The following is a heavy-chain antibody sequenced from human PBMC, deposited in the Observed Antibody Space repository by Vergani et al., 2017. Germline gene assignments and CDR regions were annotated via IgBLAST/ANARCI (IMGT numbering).Heavy chain of an antibody. CDR3: AKWVVSTWLVPREFDY. J-gene: IGHJ4*02. D-gene: IGHD6-19*01. CDR1: GYSFTTYW. V-gene: IGHV5-51*01. CDR2: IYPGDSDT. Sequence: EVHLVQSGAEVKKPGESLKISCKGSGYSFTTYWIGWVRQMPGKGLEWMGIIYPGDSDTRYSPSFQGQVTISVDKSISTAYLQWSSLRAEDTAVYYCAKWVVSTWLVPREFDYWGQGTLVTVSS.